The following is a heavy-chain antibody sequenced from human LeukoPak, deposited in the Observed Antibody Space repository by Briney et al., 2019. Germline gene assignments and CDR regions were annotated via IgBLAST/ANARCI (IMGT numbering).Heavy chain of an antibody. J-gene: IGHJ6*02. Sequence: PSETLSLTCAVYGGSFSGYYWSWIRQPPGKGLEWIGEINHSGSTNYNPSLKSRVTISVDTSKNQFSLKLSSVTAADTAVYYCARWGKPVRGVRFYYYYGMDVWGQGTTVTVSS. CDR2: INHSGST. CDR1: GGSFSGYY. V-gene: IGHV4-34*01. CDR3: ARWGKPVRGVRFYYYYGMDV. D-gene: IGHD3-10*01.